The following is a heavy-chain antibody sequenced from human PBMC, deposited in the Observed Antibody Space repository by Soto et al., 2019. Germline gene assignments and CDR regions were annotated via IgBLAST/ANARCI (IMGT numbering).Heavy chain of an antibody. D-gene: IGHD3-16*01. J-gene: IGHJ6*02. Sequence: QVQLVQSGAEAKKPGSSVKVSCKASGGTFSNHAISWVRQAPGQGLEWMGGIVPMFGTSNYAQKFQGRVTTTADKSTNTAYMELSSLTPEDTAVYYCARGDDFDYYYGVDVWGQGTTVTVSS. CDR3: ARGDDFDYYYGVDV. CDR2: IVPMFGTS. CDR1: GGTFSNHA. V-gene: IGHV1-69*06.